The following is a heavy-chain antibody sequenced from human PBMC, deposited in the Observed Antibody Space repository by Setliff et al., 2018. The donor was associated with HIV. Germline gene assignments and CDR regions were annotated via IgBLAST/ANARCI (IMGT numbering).Heavy chain of an antibody. CDR3: ARTRDHLWFGELFPPGWMDV. CDR1: GFDFTSYT. J-gene: IGHJ6*04. V-gene: IGHV3-48*04. Sequence: GESLKISCAASGFDFTSYTMTWVRQAPGKGLEWVSYISSGGRTIYYADSVKGRFTISRDNAKNSLYLQMNSLRAEDTAVYYCARTRDHLWFGELFPPGWMDVWGKGTTVTVSS. D-gene: IGHD3-10*01. CDR2: ISSGGRTI.